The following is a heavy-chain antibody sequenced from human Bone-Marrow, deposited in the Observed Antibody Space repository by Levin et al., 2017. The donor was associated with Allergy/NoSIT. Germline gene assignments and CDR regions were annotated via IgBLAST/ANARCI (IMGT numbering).Heavy chain of an antibody. CDR1: GFTFSIYW. V-gene: IGHV3-74*01. CDR2: ITGDGSST. D-gene: IGHD3-16*01. J-gene: IGHJ4*02. Sequence: LSLTCAASGFTFSIYWMHWVRQVPGKGLVWVSRITGDGSSTIYADSVKGRFTISRDNAKDTVYLQMNSLRAEDTAVYYCVRGAGGADFWGQGTLVTVSS. CDR3: VRGAGGADF.